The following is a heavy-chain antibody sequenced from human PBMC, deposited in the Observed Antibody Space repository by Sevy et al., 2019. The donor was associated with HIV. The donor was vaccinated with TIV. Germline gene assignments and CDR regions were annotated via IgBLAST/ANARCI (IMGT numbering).Heavy chain of an antibody. Sequence: GGSLRLSCTASGFTFGDYAMSWFRQAPGKGLEWVGFIRSKAYGGTTEDAASVKGRFTISRDDSKSIAYLQMNSLKTEDTAVYYCTRDRGTMIVSLTYYYGMDVWGQGTTVTVSS. CDR2: IRSKAYGGTT. CDR3: TRDRGTMIVSLTYYYGMDV. J-gene: IGHJ6*02. CDR1: GFTFGDYA. D-gene: IGHD3-22*01. V-gene: IGHV3-49*03.